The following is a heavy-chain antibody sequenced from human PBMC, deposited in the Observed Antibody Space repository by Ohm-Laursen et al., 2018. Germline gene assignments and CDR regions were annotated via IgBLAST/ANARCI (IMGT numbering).Heavy chain of an antibody. J-gene: IGHJ4*02. CDR3: ARGRTWGQIAAPGY. Sequence: SDTLSLTCIVSGDSISSYYWSWIRQPPGKGLEWIGYIHHSGGTNYNPSLKSRVTISLHTSRIQFSLNLSSVTAADTAVYYCARGRTWGQIAAPGYWGQGTLVTVSS. CDR2: IHHSGGT. D-gene: IGHD6-13*01. V-gene: IGHV4-59*07. CDR1: GDSISSYY.